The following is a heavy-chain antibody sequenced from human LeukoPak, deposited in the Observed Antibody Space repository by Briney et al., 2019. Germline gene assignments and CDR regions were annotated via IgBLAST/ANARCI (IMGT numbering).Heavy chain of an antibody. CDR3: ARIEMIVVVSWFDP. J-gene: IGHJ5*02. CDR1: GGSISSGGYS. V-gene: IGHV4-30-2*01. CDR2: IYHSGST. Sequence: PSETLSLTCAVSGGSISSGGYSWSWIRQPPGKGLEWIGYIYHSGSTNYNPSLKSRVTISVDKSKNQFSLKLSSVTAADTAVYYCARIEMIVVVSWFDPWGQGTLVAVSS. D-gene: IGHD3-22*01.